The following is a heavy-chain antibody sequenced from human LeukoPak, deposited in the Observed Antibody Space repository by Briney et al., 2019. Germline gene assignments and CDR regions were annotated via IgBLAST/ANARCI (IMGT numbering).Heavy chain of an antibody. D-gene: IGHD3-10*01. V-gene: IGHV3-15*01. Sequence: PGGSLRFSCAASGFTFSNAWMSWVRHAPGKGLEWVGRIKSKTDGGPTDYAAPVKGRFTISRDDSKNTLYLQMNSLKTEDTAVYYCTTVAGVYWGQGTLVTVSS. J-gene: IGHJ4*02. CDR2: IKSKTDGGPT. CDR1: GFTFSNAW. CDR3: TTVAGVY.